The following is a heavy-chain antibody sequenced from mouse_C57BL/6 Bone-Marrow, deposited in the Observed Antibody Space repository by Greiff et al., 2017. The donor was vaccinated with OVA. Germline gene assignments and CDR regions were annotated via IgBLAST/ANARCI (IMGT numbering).Heavy chain of an antibody. CDR3: ARCDYDEGAYFDY. Sequence: DVMLVESGGGLVKPGGSLKLSCAASGFTFSSYTMSWVRQTPEKRLEWVATISGGGGNTYYPDSVKGRFTISRDNAKNTLYLQMSSLRSEDTALYYCARCDYDEGAYFDYWGQGTTLTVSS. CDR2: ISGGGGNT. CDR1: GFTFSSYT. V-gene: IGHV5-9*01. D-gene: IGHD2-4*01. J-gene: IGHJ2*01.